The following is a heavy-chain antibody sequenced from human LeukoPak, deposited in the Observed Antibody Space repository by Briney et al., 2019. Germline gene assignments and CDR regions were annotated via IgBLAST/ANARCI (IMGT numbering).Heavy chain of an antibody. D-gene: IGHD3-22*01. Sequence: ASVKVSCKASGYMFSSYGFSWVRQAPGQGLEWMGWISNNNGNTNIAQKFQGRVTMTTETSTSTAYMELRSLRSDDTAVYYCARGGTGYYNDAFDIWGQGTMVIVSS. CDR3: ARGGTGYYNDAFDI. J-gene: IGHJ3*02. V-gene: IGHV1-18*01. CDR2: ISNNNGNT. CDR1: GYMFSSYG.